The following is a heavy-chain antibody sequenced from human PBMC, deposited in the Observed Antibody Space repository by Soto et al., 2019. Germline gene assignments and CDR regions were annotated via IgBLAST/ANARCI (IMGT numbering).Heavy chain of an antibody. V-gene: IGHV4-34*01. J-gene: IGHJ6*02. CDR1: GGSFSCYY. D-gene: IGHD2-15*01. CDR2: INHSGST. CDR3: ARDSRDYYGMDV. Sequence: PSETLSLSCAVYGGSFSCYYWTWIRQPPGKGLEWIGEINHSGSTNYNPSLKSRVTMSLDTSKNQFSLKLSSVTAADTAVYYCARDSRDYYGMDVWGQGTTVTVSS.